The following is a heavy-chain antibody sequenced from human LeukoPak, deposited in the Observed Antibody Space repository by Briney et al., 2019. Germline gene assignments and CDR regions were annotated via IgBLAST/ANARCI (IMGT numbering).Heavy chain of an antibody. D-gene: IGHD3-9*01. CDR2: IYYSGST. V-gene: IGHV4-39*01. CDR3: ARREEETYYDILTGYYDY. CDR1: GGSISSSTYY. Sequence: SETLSLTCTVSGGSISSSTYYWGWIRQPPGKGLEWIGTIYYSGSTYYNPSPKSRVTISVDTSKNQFSLKLSSVTAADTAVYYCARREEETYYDILTGYYDYWGQGTLVTVSS. J-gene: IGHJ4*02.